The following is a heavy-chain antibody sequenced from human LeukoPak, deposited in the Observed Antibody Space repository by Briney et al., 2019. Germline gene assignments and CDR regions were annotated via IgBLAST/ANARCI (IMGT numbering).Heavy chain of an antibody. CDR1: GFTFSNAW. J-gene: IGHJ4*02. CDR3: AKDLVTGSLDY. D-gene: IGHD3-10*01. V-gene: IGHV3-23*01. Sequence: GGSLRLSCAASGFTFSNAWMSWVRQPPGKGLEWVSSISNGAGSTYYADSVRGRFSISRDNSKNTVSLQMNSLRAEDTAIYYCAKDLVTGSLDYWGQGTLVTVSS. CDR2: ISNGAGST.